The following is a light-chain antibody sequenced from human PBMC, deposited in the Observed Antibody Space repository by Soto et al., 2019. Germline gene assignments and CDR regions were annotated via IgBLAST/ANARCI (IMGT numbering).Light chain of an antibody. CDR2: EVS. CDR1: SSDVGDYKY. Sequence: QSALTQPASVSGSPGQSITISCTGTSSDVGDYKYVSWYQQHPGKAPKLMIYEVSNRPSGVSNRFSGSESGNTVSLTISGLQAEDEADYYCSSYTSSTTPVYVFGSGTKLTVL. V-gene: IGLV2-14*01. CDR3: SSYTSSTTPVYV. J-gene: IGLJ1*01.